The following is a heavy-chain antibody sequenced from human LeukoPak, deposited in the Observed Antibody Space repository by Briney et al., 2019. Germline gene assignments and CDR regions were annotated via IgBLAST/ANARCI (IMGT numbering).Heavy chain of an antibody. V-gene: IGHV4-59*08. CDR1: GGSISSYY. D-gene: IGHD1-7*01. J-gene: IGHJ4*02. Sequence: SETLSLTCTVSGGSISSYYWSWIRQPPGKGLEWIGYIYYSGSTNYNPSLKSRVTISVDTSKNQFSLKLSSVTAADTAVYYCASGGIVTGTIIWGQGTLVTVSP. CDR2: IYYSGST. CDR3: ASGGIVTGTII.